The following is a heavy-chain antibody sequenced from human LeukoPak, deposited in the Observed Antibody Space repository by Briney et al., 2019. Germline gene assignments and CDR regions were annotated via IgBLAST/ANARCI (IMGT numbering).Heavy chain of an antibody. CDR3: ARDRHNSPYGMDV. Sequence: GGSLRLSCAASGFIFSSSDMHWVRQAPGKGLAWVSFIRYDGSGECYADSVKGRFTISRDHSKNTLYLQMNSLGAEDTAVYYCARDRHNSPYGMDVWGQGTTVTVSS. CDR1: GFIFSSSD. V-gene: IGHV3-30*02. D-gene: IGHD1-14*01. CDR2: IRYDGSGE. J-gene: IGHJ6*02.